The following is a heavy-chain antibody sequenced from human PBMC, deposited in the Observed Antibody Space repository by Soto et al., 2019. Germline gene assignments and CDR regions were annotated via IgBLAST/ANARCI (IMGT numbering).Heavy chain of an antibody. D-gene: IGHD3-3*01. CDR3: ARERKFDFWRKGLDV. Sequence: QAQLVQSGAEVKKPGASLKVSCKASGYTFTSNVFNWVGQAPGQGLRWLGWMDPNSGRTGYAQNFQGRVTMTRNISINTAHMELSSLRSEDTAVYYCARERKFDFWRKGLDVWGQGTTVTVSS. V-gene: IGHV1-8*01. CDR1: GYTFTSNV. CDR2: MDPNSGRT. J-gene: IGHJ6*02.